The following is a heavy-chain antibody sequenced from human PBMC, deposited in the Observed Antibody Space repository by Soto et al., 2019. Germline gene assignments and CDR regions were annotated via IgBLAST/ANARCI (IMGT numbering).Heavy chain of an antibody. CDR1: GFNIYSYA. V-gene: IGHV3-23*01. J-gene: IGHJ4*02. Sequence: EVQLLESGGGLVQPGGSLRLSCATSGFNIYSYAMSWVRQAPGKGPEWVSGISGSGDATYYADSVKGRFTISRDSSKSTVYLQIDSLGAEDTAKYYCARNSGNFRDFDYWGQGTLVTVSS. D-gene: IGHD1-26*01. CDR3: ARNSGNFRDFDY. CDR2: ISGSGDAT.